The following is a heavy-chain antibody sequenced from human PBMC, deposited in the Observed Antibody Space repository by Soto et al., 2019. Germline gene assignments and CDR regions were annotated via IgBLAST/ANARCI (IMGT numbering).Heavy chain of an antibody. Sequence: VQLVQSGAEVKKPGSSVKVSCKASGGTFSSYTISWVRQAPGQGLEWMGRIIPSLGIANYAQKFQGRVTITADKSTSTAYMELSSLRSEDTAVYYCARDLGGYADYWGQGTLVTVSS. J-gene: IGHJ4*02. D-gene: IGHD5-12*01. V-gene: IGHV1-69*08. CDR1: GGTFSSYT. CDR3: ARDLGGYADY. CDR2: IIPSLGIA.